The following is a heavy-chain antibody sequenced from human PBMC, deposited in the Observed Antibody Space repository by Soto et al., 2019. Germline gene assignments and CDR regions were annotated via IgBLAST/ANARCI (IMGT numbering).Heavy chain of an antibody. V-gene: IGHV1-2*02. CDR3: AREAVSIAALSYYYYYGMDV. CDR2: INPNSGGT. Sequence: ASVKVSCKASGYTFTGYYMHWVRQAPGQGLEWMGWINPNSGGTNYAQKFQGRVTTTRDTSISTAYMELSRLRSDDTAVYYCAREAVSIAALSYYYYYGMDVWGQGTTVTVSS. J-gene: IGHJ6*02. CDR1: GYTFTGYY. D-gene: IGHD6-6*01.